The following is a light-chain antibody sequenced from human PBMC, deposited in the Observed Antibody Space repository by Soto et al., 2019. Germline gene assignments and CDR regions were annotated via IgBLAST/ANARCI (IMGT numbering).Light chain of an antibody. Sequence: DIQMTQSPSSLSASVGDRVTITCQASQDISNYLNWYQQKPGKAPELLIYDASNLETGVPSRFSGSGSGTDFTITISSLQPEDIATYYCQQYDNLPPPTFGGGTKVEIK. CDR3: QQYDNLPPPT. J-gene: IGKJ4*01. CDR2: DAS. V-gene: IGKV1-33*01. CDR1: QDISNY.